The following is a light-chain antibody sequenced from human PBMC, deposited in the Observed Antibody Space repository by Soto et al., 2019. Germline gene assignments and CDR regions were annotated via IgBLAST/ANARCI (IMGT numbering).Light chain of an antibody. J-gene: IGKJ4*01. CDR3: QQYNNWPPLT. Sequence: EIVMTQSPATLSVSPGERATLSCRVSHSVTINLAWYQQKPGQAPRLLIYGASTRATGIPARFSGSGSGTEFTLTISSLQSEDFAVYYCQQYNNWPPLTFGGGTKVEIK. V-gene: IGKV3-15*01. CDR1: HSVTIN. CDR2: GAS.